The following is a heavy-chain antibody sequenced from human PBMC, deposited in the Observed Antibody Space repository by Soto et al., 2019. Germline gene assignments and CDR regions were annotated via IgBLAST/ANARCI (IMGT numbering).Heavy chain of an antibody. CDR3: ARDAEYCSSTSCRRHWFDP. CDR1: GGSISSGDYY. D-gene: IGHD2-2*01. J-gene: IGHJ5*02. CDR2: LYYSGST. Sequence: QVQLQESGPGLVKPSQTLSLTCTVSGGSISSGDYYWSWIRQPPGQGLEWLGYLYYSGSTYYNPSLKSRVTISVDASKNQFSLKLSSVTAADTAVYYCARDAEYCSSTSCRRHWFDPWGQGTLVTVSS. V-gene: IGHV4-30-4*01.